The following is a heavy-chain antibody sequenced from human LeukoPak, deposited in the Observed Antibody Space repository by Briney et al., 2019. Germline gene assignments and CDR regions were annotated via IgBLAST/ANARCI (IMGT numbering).Heavy chain of an antibody. CDR1: GFTVNSKY. V-gene: IGHV3-53*01. CDR2: VYSGGQT. J-gene: IGHJ4*02. CDR3: AKDNAYYYADY. D-gene: IGHD3-10*01. Sequence: GGSLRLSCAASGFTVNSKYMSWVRQAPGTGLEWVSVVYSGGQTYYADSVKGRFTISRDIFKNTLYLQMNSLRADDTAVYYCAKDNAYYYADYWGQGTLVTVSS.